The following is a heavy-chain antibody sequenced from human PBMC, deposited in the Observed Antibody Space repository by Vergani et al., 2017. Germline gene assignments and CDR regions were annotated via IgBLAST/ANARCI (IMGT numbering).Heavy chain of an antibody. Sequence: QVQLVQSGAEVKKPGASVKVSCKASGYTFTSYYMHWVRQAPGQGLEWMGIINPSGGSTSYAQKFQGRVTMTRDTSTSTAYMELRSLRSDDTAVYHCARDGIEYSSSSGHYMDVWGKGTTVTVSS. CDR1: GYTFTSYY. CDR3: ARDGIEYSSSSGHYMDV. J-gene: IGHJ6*03. CDR2: INPSGGST. D-gene: IGHD6-6*01. V-gene: IGHV1-46*01.